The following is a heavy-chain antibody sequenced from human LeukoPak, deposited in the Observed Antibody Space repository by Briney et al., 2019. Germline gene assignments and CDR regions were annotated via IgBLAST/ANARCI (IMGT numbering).Heavy chain of an antibody. D-gene: IGHD3-16*02. V-gene: IGHV4-34*01. Sequence: SETLSLTCAVYGGSFRGYYWSWIRQPPGKGLEWIGEINHSGSTNYNPSLKSRVTISVDTSKNQFSLKLSSVTAADTAVYYCARGSYDYVWGSYRLSYFDYWGQGTLVTVSS. CDR2: INHSGST. CDR3: ARGSYDYVWGSYRLSYFDY. J-gene: IGHJ4*02. CDR1: GGSFRGYY.